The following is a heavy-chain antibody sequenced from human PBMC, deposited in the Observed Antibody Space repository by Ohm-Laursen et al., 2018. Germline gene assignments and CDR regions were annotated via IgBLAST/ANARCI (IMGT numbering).Heavy chain of an antibody. V-gene: IGHV3-23*01. Sequence: SLRLSCTASGFTFRSFAMSWVRQAPGKGLEWVSSIFGSGGSTYYADSVKGRFTISRDNSKNTLYLQMNSLRAEDTAVYYRAKGSRSSHYGSGRDNWFDPWGQGTLVTVSS. D-gene: IGHD3-10*01. CDR1: GFTFRSFA. CDR2: IFGSGGST. J-gene: IGHJ5*02. CDR3: AKGSRSSHYGSGRDNWFDP.